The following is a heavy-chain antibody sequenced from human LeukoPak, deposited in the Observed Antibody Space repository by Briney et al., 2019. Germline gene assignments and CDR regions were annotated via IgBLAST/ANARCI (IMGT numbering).Heavy chain of an antibody. CDR3: SWELLR. CDR2: ISSNGGTT. Sequence: GGSLRPSCSASGSIFSSYAMRCGRAAPGGGEEYFSAISSNGGTTYYADSVKGISTISSNNSKTTLYLQMSIRTAENTAVYYCSWELLRWGQGTLV. V-gene: IGHV3-64D*09. J-gene: IGHJ4*02. D-gene: IGHD1-26*01. CDR1: GSIFSSYA.